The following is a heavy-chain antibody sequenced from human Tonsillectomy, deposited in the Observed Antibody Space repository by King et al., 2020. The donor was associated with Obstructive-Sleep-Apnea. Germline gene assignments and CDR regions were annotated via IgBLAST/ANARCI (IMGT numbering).Heavy chain of an antibody. J-gene: IGHJ3*02. CDR1: GFTFSSYG. CDR2: IRYDGGNK. CDR3: AKERRDHLVSNDAFNI. V-gene: IGHV3-30*02. Sequence: VQLVESGGGVVQPGGSLRLSCAAPGFTFSSYGMHWVRQAPGKGLEWVAFIRYDGGNKNYADSVKGRFTISRDNSKNTLYLQMNVLRAEETALYYGAKERRDHLVSNDAFNIWGQGTMVTVSS. D-gene: IGHD6-13*01.